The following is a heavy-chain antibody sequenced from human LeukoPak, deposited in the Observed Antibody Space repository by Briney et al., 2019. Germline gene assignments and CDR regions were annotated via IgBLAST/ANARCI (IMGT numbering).Heavy chain of an antibody. J-gene: IGHJ4*02. CDR2: IRKDGSEI. D-gene: IGHD5-12*01. Sequence: GGSLRLSCSAPGFTFSNYRMGWGRQAPGKGREWVAHIRKDGSEIYSVGSVKGRFTIPRATAKDSLYLQMNSLRAEDTAVYYCARDRGHSASDLYDYWGPGTLVTVSS. CDR1: GFTFSNYR. CDR3: ARDRGHSASDLYDY. V-gene: IGHV3-7*01.